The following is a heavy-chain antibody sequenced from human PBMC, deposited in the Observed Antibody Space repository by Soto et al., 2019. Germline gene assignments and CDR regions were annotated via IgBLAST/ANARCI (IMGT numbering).Heavy chain of an antibody. D-gene: IGHD3-10*01. J-gene: IGHJ4*02. CDR2: ISGSGDST. Sequence: EVRLLESGGGLVQPGGSLRLSCAASGFTFSVYAMSWVRQAPGKGLEWVSGISGSGDSTHYADSVKGRFTVSRDNSKCMVYLQANSLRAEDTAIYYCAKALYGGFTYWGQGTLVTVSS. CDR3: AKALYGGFTY. V-gene: IGHV3-23*01. CDR1: GFTFSVYA.